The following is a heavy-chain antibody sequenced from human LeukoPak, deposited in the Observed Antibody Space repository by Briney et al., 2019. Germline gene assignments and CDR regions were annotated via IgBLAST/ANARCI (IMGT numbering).Heavy chain of an antibody. Sequence: PSETLSLTCTVSGGSISSSSYYWGWIRQPPGKGLEWIGSIYYSGSTYYNPSLKSRVTISVDTSKNQFSLKLSSVTAADTAVYYCARQWGGYFDWLSKAGYYYYYYMDVWGKGTTVTISS. V-gene: IGHV4-39*01. CDR1: GGSISSSSYY. D-gene: IGHD3-9*01. J-gene: IGHJ6*03. CDR3: ARQWGGYFDWLSKAGYYYYYYMDV. CDR2: IYYSGST.